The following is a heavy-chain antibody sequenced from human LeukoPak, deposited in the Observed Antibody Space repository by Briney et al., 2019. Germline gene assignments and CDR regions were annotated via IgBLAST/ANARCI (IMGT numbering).Heavy chain of an antibody. V-gene: IGHV4-31*03. Sequence: SETLSLTCTVSGGSISSGGYYWSWIRQHPGKGLEWIGYIYYSGSTYYNPSRKSRVTISVDTSKNQFSLKLSSVTAADTAVYYCARAEVGATWYFDYWGQGTLVTVSS. CDR2: IYYSGST. CDR1: GGSISSGGYY. D-gene: IGHD1-26*01. J-gene: IGHJ4*02. CDR3: ARAEVGATWYFDY.